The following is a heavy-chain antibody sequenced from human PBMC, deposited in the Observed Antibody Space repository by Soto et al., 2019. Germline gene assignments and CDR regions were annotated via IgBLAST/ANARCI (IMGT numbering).Heavy chain of an antibody. V-gene: IGHV3-15*01. D-gene: IGHD3-16*01. CDR3: ITGLPRFSPISRGAFDI. CDR1: GFTLSNAW. CDR2: IKSKTDGGTT. J-gene: IGHJ3*02. Sequence: EVQLVESGGGLVKPGGSLRLSCAASGFTLSNAWKSWVRQAPGKGLEWVGRIKSKTDGGTTDYAAPVKGRFTISRDDSKNTLYLQMNSLKTEDTAVYYCITGLPRFSPISRGAFDIWGQGTMVTVSS.